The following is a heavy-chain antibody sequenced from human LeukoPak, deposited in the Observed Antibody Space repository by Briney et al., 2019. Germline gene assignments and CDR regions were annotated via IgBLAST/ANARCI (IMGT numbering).Heavy chain of an antibody. CDR1: GFTFSSYA. V-gene: IGHV3-30-3*01. D-gene: IGHD2-15*01. CDR2: ISYDGSNK. J-gene: IGHJ3*02. Sequence: PGGSLRLSCAASGFTFSSYAMHWVRQAPGKGLEWVAVISYDGSNKYYADSVKGRFTISRDNSKNTLYLQMNSLRAEDTAVYYCARGDKRWSYAFDIWGQGTMVTVSS. CDR3: ARGDKRWSYAFDI.